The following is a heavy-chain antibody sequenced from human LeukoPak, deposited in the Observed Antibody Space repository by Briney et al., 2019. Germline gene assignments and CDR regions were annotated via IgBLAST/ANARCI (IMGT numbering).Heavy chain of an antibody. CDR1: GGSIITTSYY. CDR2: IYYSGST. CDR3: SRHVRWLQLTLYFDI. Sequence: PSETLSLTCTVSGGSIITTSYYWGWIRQTPGKGLEWIGSIYYSGSTSYNPSLNSRVSISVDTSKRQFSLKLSSVTAADTAVYYCSRHVRWLQLTLYFDIWGRGTLVTVSS. J-gene: IGHJ2*01. D-gene: IGHD5-24*01. V-gene: IGHV4-39*01.